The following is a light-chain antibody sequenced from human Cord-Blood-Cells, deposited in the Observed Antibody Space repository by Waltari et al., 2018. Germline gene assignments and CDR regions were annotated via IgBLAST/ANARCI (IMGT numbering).Light chain of an antibody. CDR2: KVY. CDR3: MQGTHWPPWT. CDR1: QSLVYSDGNTY. Sequence: DVVMTQSPLSLPVTLGQPASISCRSSQSLVYSDGNTYLNWFQQRPGQSPRRLIYKVYNRDSGVPDRFSCSGSGTDFTLKISRVEAEDVGVYYCMQGTHWPPWTFGQGTKVEIK. V-gene: IGKV2-30*01. J-gene: IGKJ1*01.